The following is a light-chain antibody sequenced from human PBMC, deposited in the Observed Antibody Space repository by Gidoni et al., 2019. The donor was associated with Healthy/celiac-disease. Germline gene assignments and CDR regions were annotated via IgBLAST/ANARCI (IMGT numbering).Light chain of an antibody. J-gene: IGKJ4*01. CDR3: QQYNNWPPLT. V-gene: IGKV3-15*01. CDR2: GAA. Sequence: ERVMTQSPATLSVSPGERATLSSRASQRGRSNLAWYQQKPGQAPRLLIYGAATRATGTAARCSGSGSGTEFTLTISSLQSEDFAVYYCQQYNNWPPLTFGGGTKVEIK. CDR1: QRGRSN.